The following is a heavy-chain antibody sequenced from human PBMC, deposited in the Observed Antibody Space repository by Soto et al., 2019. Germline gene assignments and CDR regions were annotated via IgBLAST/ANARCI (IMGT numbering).Heavy chain of an antibody. J-gene: IGHJ4*02. Sequence: SETLSLTCAVSGGSISSGGYSWSWIRQPPGKGLEWIGYSYHSGSTYYNPSLKSRVTISVDRSKNQFSLKLSSVTAAGTAVYYCARGDDYGDYQFDYWGQGTLVTVSS. V-gene: IGHV4-30-2*01. CDR3: ARGDDYGDYQFDY. D-gene: IGHD4-17*01. CDR1: GGSISSGGYS. CDR2: SYHSGST.